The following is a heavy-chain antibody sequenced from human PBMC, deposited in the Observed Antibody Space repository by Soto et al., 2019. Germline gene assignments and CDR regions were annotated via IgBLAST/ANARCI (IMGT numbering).Heavy chain of an antibody. J-gene: IGHJ5*02. CDR1: GFTFSSYS. Sequence: HPGGSLRLSCAASGFTFSSYSMNWVRQAPGKGLEWVSFISSGSGTIYYADSVKGRFTISRDNAKNSLYLQMNSLRDEDTAVYYCATDPNDFWSGYPWGQGTLVTVSS. CDR2: ISSGSGTI. D-gene: IGHD3-3*01. CDR3: ATDPNDFWSGYP. V-gene: IGHV3-48*02.